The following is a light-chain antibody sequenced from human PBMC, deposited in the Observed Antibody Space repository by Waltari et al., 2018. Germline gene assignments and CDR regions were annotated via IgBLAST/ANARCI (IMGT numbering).Light chain of an antibody. Sequence: DLVMTQFPDSLTVSLGDTVMINFKSSQSVLYSSNNNNYLSWYRQKPGQPPKLLIYWASTRESGVPDRFSGSGSGTDFTLTISSLQAEDVAVYYCQQYYSTPNTFGQGTKLEIK. CDR2: WAS. V-gene: IGKV4-1*01. J-gene: IGKJ2*01. CDR3: QQYYSTPNT. CDR1: QSVLYSSNNNNY.